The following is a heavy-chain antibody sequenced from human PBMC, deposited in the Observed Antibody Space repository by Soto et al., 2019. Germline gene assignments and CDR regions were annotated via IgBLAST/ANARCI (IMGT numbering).Heavy chain of an antibody. CDR3: AIVAHYDILTGYSPFDY. V-gene: IGHV1-8*01. CDR2: MNPNSGNT. CDR1: GYTFTSYD. Sequence: QVQLVQSGAEVKKPGASVKVSCKASGYTFTSYDINWVRQATGQGLEWMGWMNPNSGNTGYAQKFQGRVTMTRNTSXSXXYMELSSLRSEDTAVYYCAIVAHYDILTGYSPFDYWGQGTLVTVSS. J-gene: IGHJ4*02. D-gene: IGHD3-9*01.